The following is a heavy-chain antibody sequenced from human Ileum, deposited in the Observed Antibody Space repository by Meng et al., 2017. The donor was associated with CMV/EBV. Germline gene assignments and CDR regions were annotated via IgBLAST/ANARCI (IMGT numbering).Heavy chain of an antibody. J-gene: IGHJ6*02. CDR1: GFTLSSYA. CDR2: IGGRDDTT. CDR3: ARDGYYYALDV. Sequence: GGSLRLSCAASGFTLSSYAMGWVRQAPGKGLQWVSDIGGRDDTTFYADSVKGRFTISRDNPKKSLYLQMNSLRAEDTALYYCARDGYYYALDVWGRGTTVTVSS. V-gene: IGHV3-23*01.